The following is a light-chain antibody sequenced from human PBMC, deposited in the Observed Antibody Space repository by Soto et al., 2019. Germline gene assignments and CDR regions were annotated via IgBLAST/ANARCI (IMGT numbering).Light chain of an antibody. J-gene: IGKJ1*01. CDR3: QHYYSSPWT. CDR1: QSVLSRSNNKNC. Sequence: DIVMTQSPDSLAVSLAERATINCKASQSVLSRSNNKNCLAWYQQKSGQPPKLLIYWASTRESGVPDRFSGSGSGTDFTLTISNLQAEDVAAYYCQHYYSSPWTFGQGTRVDIK. V-gene: IGKV4-1*01. CDR2: WAS.